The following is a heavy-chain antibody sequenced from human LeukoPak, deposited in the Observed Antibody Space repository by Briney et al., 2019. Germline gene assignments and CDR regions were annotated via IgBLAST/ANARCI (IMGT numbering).Heavy chain of an antibody. CDR3: ARHLGDGGDDCFHY. Sequence: SETLSLTCNVSGASIRSSRYFWGWICQSPGKGLEWIGSISYTGSTYYNPSLKSRVTISVDMSKNQFSLKLSSVTAADTAVYYCARHLGDGGDDCFHYWGQGTLVTVSS. CDR2: ISYTGST. J-gene: IGHJ4*02. CDR1: GASIRSSRYF. D-gene: IGHD5-12*01. V-gene: IGHV4-39*01.